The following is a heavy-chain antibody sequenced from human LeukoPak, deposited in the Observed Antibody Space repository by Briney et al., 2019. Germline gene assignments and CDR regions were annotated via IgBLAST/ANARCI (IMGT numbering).Heavy chain of an antibody. J-gene: IGHJ6*03. CDR2: IYYSGST. Sequence: SETLSLTCTVSGGSISTERYFWGWVRQPPGMELEWIGNIYYSGSTYYNPSLKSRLTISVDTSKNRFSLRLTSVTAADTAVYYCARQVATGPYYYYFIDVWGKGTTVTVSS. CDR1: GGSISTERYF. D-gene: IGHD1-1*01. V-gene: IGHV4-39*01. CDR3: ARQVATGPYYYYFIDV.